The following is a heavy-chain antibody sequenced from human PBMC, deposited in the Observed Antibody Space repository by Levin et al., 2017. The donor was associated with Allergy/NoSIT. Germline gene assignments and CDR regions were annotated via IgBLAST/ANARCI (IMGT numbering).Heavy chain of an antibody. CDR3: AKERSTGGSFDY. Sequence: SLKISCVASGVRFQISNMHWVRQAPGKGLEWVAVISYDEKKEYYIDSVKGRFTISRDTAKNILYLQMNSLSVQDTAVYYCAKERSTGGSFDYWGQGTLVTVSS. CDR2: ISYDEKKE. V-gene: IGHV3-30*18. CDR1: GVRFQISN. J-gene: IGHJ4*02. D-gene: IGHD4-11*01.